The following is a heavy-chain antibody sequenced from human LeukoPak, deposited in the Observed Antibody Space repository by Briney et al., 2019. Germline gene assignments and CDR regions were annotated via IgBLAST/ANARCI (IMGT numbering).Heavy chain of an antibody. J-gene: IGHJ4*02. Sequence: GGSLRLSCAASGFTFRSYAMSWVRQAPGKGLEWVSAISGGGGSTDYADSVKGRFTISRDNSKNTLYLQINSQRAEDTAVYYCAKARPGFDYWGLGTLVTVSS. CDR1: GFTFRSYA. CDR2: ISGGGGST. V-gene: IGHV3-23*01. CDR3: AKARPGFDY.